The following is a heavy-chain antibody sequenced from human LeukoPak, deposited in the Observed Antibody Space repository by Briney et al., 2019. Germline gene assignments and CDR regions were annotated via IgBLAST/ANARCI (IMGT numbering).Heavy chain of an antibody. CDR2: MNPNNGNT. J-gene: IGHJ6*02. CDR3: ARLASSSWPLYYYYGMDV. V-gene: IGHV1-8*01. CDR1: GYTFTSYD. Sequence: ASVKVSCKTSGYTFTSYDINWVRQATGQGLEWMGWMNPNNGNTGYAQKFQGRVTMTRSASISTAYMELSSLRSEDTAVYYCARLASSSWPLYYYYGMDVWGQGTTVTVSS. D-gene: IGHD6-13*01.